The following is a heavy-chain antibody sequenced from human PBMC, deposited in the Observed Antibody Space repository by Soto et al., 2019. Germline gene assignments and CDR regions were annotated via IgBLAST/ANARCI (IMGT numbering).Heavy chain of an antibody. Sequence: QVQLVQSGAEVKKPGSSVKVSCKASGGTFSSYAISWVRQAPGQGLEWMGGIIPIFGTANYAQKLQGRVTITADESTSTAYMELSSLRSEDTAVYYCSYCGGDCYSWGIPDWGQGTLVTVSS. CDR3: SYCGGDCYSWGIPD. CDR1: GGTFSSYA. CDR2: IIPIFGTA. J-gene: IGHJ4*02. V-gene: IGHV1-69*01. D-gene: IGHD2-21*02.